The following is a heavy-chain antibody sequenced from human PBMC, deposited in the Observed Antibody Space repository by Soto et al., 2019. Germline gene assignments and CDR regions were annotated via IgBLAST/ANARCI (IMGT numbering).Heavy chain of an antibody. D-gene: IGHD6-6*01. V-gene: IGHV3-48*02. CDR2: ISSGSATI. CDR3: VRESASYSSSSGSYWYFDL. CDR1: GFTFSTYS. Sequence: EVQLVESGGGLARPGGSLRLSCAASGFTFSTYSMNWVRQAPGQGLEWVSYISSGSATIYYADSVKGRFTISRDNAENSLYLQMNSLTDEDTAVYYCVRESASYSSSSGSYWYFDLWGRGTVITVSS. J-gene: IGHJ2*01.